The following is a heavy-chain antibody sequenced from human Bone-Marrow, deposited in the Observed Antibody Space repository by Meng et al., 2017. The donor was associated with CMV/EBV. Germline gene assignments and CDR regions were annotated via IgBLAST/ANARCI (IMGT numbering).Heavy chain of an antibody. CDR2: IYYSGST. J-gene: IGHJ6*02. CDR3: AREDQYYDFWSGSAGAYYGMDV. D-gene: IGHD3-3*01. Sequence: SETLSLTCTVSGGSISSYYWSWIRQPPGKGLEWIGYIYYSGSTNYNPSLKSRVTISVDTSKNQFSLKLSSVTAADTAVYYCAREDQYYDFWSGSAGAYYGMDVWGQGTTVTVSS. V-gene: IGHV4-59*12. CDR1: GGSISSYY.